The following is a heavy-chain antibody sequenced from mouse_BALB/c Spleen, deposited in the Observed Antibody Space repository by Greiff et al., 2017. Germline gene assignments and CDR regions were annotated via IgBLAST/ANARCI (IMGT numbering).Heavy chain of an antibody. J-gene: IGHJ3*01. CDR1: GFSLTSYG. Sequence: VKLVESGPGLVAPSQSLSITCTVSGFSLTSYGVSWVRQPPGKGLEWLGVIWGDGSTNYHSALISRLSISKDNSKSQVFLKLNSLQTDDTATYYCALWVRRGGLAWFAYWGQGTLVTVSA. CDR2: IWGDGST. D-gene: IGHD2-14*01. V-gene: IGHV2-3*01. CDR3: ALWVRRGGLAWFAY.